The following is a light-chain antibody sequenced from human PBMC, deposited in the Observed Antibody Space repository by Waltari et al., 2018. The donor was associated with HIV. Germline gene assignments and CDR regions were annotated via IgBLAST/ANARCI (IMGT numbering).Light chain of an antibody. Sequence: QAGLTQPPSVSKGLRQTATLTCTGNSNNVGNKGAAWLQQHQGHPPKLLSYTNNNRPSGISERLSASRSGNTASLTITGLQPEDEADYYCSAWDSSLSAVVFGGGTKLTVL. CDR2: TNN. V-gene: IGLV10-54*01. CDR3: SAWDSSLSAVV. J-gene: IGLJ2*01. CDR1: SNNVGNKG.